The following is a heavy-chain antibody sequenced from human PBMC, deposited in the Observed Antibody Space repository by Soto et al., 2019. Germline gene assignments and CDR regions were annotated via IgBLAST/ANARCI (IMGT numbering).Heavy chain of an antibody. CDR3: ARSPPGTAMVIVAY. CDR1: GGSVSSGGYY. J-gene: IGHJ4*02. Sequence: SETLSLSCTVSGGSVSSGGYYWVWIRQPPGKGLEWIGSIYYSGSTYYNPSLKSRVTISVDTSKNQFSLKLSPVTAADTAVYYCARSPPGTAMVIVAYWGQGTLVTVSS. D-gene: IGHD5-18*01. V-gene: IGHV4-39*01. CDR2: IYYSGST.